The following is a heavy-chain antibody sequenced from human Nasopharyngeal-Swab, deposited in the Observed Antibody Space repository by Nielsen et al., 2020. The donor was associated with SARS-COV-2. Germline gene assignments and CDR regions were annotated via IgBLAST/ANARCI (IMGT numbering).Heavy chain of an antibody. CDR1: GFTFSSYA. V-gene: IGHV3-30*04. CDR3: ARLGTESYHYYSLDV. D-gene: IGHD1-1*01. CDR2: ISYDGSNK. J-gene: IGHJ6*02. Sequence: GGSLRLSCAASGFTFSSYAMHWVRQAPGKGLEWVAVISYDGSNKYYADSVKGRFTISRDNSKNTLYLQMNSLRAEDTAVYYCARLGTESYHYYSLDVWGQGTTVTVSS.